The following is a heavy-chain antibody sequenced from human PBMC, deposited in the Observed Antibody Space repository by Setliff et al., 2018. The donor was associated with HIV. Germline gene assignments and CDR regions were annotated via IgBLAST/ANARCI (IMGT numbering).Heavy chain of an antibody. D-gene: IGHD3-3*02. J-gene: IGHJ4*01. CDR2: INVGKGDT. CDR1: GYTFSTYS. CDR3: ARGALLAVFDFDH. V-gene: IGHV1-3*01. Sequence: ASVKVSCKASGYTFSTYSLHWVRQAPGQSREWMGGINVGKGDTKYSQAFQDRLTITRDTSANTAYMELSSLRSDDTAVYFCARGALLAVFDFDHWGHGTLVTVSS.